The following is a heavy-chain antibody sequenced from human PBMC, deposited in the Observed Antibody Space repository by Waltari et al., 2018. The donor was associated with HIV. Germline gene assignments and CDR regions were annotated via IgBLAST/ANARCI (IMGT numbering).Heavy chain of an antibody. CDR3: ARDTTVVGTRYFDY. V-gene: IGHV3-53*01. CDR1: GFTVSSVY. J-gene: IGHJ4*02. CDR2: IYSSGGT. Sequence: EVQLVESGGGLIQPGGSLRLSCAAPGFTVSSVYMSWVRKAPGRGLAWVSVIYSSGGTNYADSVKGRFTISRDNSKNTLYLQMNSLGAEDTALYYCARDTTVVGTRYFDYWGRGTLVTVSS. D-gene: IGHD6-13*01.